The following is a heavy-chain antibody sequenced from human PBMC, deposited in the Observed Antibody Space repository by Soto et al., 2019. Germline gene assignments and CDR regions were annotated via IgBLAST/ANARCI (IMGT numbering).Heavy chain of an antibody. CDR3: ARQPTMMDFDY. D-gene: IGHD3-22*01. CDR1: GGSVSSGSYY. Sequence: PSETLSLTCTVSGGSVSSGSYYWSWIRQPPGKGLEWIGYIYYSGSTNYNPSLKSRVTISVDTSKRQFSLKLSSVTAADTAVYYCARQPTMMDFDYWGQGTLVTVSS. V-gene: IGHV4-61*01. CDR2: IYYSGST. J-gene: IGHJ4*02.